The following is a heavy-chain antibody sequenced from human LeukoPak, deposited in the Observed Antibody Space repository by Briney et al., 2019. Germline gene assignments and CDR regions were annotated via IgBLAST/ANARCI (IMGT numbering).Heavy chain of an antibody. V-gene: IGHV3-23*01. CDR2: ISGSGGST. CDR3: AKDPAITMVRGPMDV. Sequence: GGSLRLPCAASGFTFSSYAMSWVRQAPGKGLEWVSAISGSGGSTYYADSVKGRFTISRDNSKNTLYLQMNSLRAEDTAVYYCAKDPAITMVRGPMDVWGQGTTVTVSS. CDR1: GFTFSSYA. J-gene: IGHJ6*02. D-gene: IGHD3-10*01.